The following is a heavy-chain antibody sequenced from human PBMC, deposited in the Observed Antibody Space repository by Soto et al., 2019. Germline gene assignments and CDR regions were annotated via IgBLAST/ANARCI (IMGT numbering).Heavy chain of an antibody. Sequence: QVQLVQSGAEVKKPEASVKVSCKASGYTFTSYAMHWVRQAPGQRLEWMGWINAGNGNTKYSQKFQGRVTITRDTSASTAYMELSSLRSEDTAVYYCARDFSWFGELIAADYWGQGTLVTVSS. CDR2: INAGNGNT. D-gene: IGHD3-10*01. J-gene: IGHJ4*02. V-gene: IGHV1-3*01. CDR3: ARDFSWFGELIAADY. CDR1: GYTFTSYA.